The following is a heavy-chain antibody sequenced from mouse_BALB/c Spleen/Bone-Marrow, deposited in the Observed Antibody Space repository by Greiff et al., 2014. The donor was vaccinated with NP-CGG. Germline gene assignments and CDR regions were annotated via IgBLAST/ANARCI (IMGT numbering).Heavy chain of an antibody. J-gene: IGHJ4*01. CDR3: ARHYGYVDAMDY. D-gene: IGHD1-2*01. CDR2: ITGGGTT. CDR1: GITVSSYT. V-gene: IGHV5-6-5*01. Sequence: EVQRVESGGGLVKPGESLKFSCAASGITVSSYTMSWVRQTPEKRLEWVASITGGGTTYYQDSVKGRFTISSDNTRNILYLQVSSLRSEDAAIYYCARHYGYVDAMDYWGQGTSVTVSS.